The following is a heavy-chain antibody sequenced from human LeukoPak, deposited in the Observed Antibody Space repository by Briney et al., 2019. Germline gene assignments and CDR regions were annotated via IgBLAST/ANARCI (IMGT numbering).Heavy chain of an antibody. D-gene: IGHD1-26*01. CDR1: GSTFSTYG. CDR3: AKGDSGSYGALDI. CDR2: IWYDGSNK. V-gene: IGHV3-33*06. Sequence: GGSLRLSCAASGSTFSTYGMHWVRQAPGKGLEWVAVIWYDGSNKYHADSVKGRFAISRDNPKNTLYLQMNSLRAEDTAVYYCAKGDSGSYGALDIWGQGTMVTVSS. J-gene: IGHJ3*02.